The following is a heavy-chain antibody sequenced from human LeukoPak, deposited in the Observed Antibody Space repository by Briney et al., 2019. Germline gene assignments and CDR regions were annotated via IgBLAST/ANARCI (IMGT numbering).Heavy chain of an antibody. CDR2: ISGSGGST. CDR1: GFTFSSYA. V-gene: IGHV3-23*01. Sequence: GSLRLSCAASGFTFSSYAMSWVRQAPGKGLERGSAISGSGGSTYYADSVKGRFTISRDNSKNTLYLQMNSLRAEDTAVYYCAKDPERGYSGYGYGGYDYWGQGTLVTVSS. D-gene: IGHD5-12*01. CDR3: AKDPERGYSGYGYGGYDY. J-gene: IGHJ4*02.